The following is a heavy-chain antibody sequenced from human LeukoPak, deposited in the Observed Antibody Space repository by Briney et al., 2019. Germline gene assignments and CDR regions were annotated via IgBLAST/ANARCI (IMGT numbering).Heavy chain of an antibody. CDR1: GGTFSSYD. J-gene: IGHJ4*02. Sequence: SVKVSCKASGGTFSSYDISWVRQAPGQGLEWMGGIIPIFGTANYAQKFQGRVTITTDESTSTAYMELSSLRSEDTAVYYCARGDMTQELHFDYWGQGTLVTVSS. V-gene: IGHV1-69*05. CDR3: ARGDMTQELHFDY. D-gene: IGHD1-26*01. CDR2: IIPIFGTA.